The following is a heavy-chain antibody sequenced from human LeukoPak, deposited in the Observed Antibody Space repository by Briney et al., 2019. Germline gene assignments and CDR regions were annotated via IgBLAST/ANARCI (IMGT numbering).Heavy chain of an antibody. J-gene: IGHJ4*02. D-gene: IGHD5-18*01. CDR3: ARATAMVSGIFDY. Sequence: ASVKVSCKASGGTFSSYAISWVRQAPGQGLEWMGGIIPIFGTANYAQKFQGRVTITTDESTSTAYMELSSLRSEDTAVYYCARATAMVSGIFDYWGQGTLSPSPQ. CDR2: IIPIFGTA. V-gene: IGHV1-69*05. CDR1: GGTFSSYA.